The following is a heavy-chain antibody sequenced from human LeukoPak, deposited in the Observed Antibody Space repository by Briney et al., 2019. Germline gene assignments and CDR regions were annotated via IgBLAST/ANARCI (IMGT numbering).Heavy chain of an antibody. J-gene: IGHJ4*02. CDR2: IIPILGIA. Sequence: SVKVSCKASGYTFTGYYIHWVRQAPGQGLEWMGRIIPILGIANYAQRFQGRVTITADKSTSTAYMELSSLRSEDTAVYYCARAPGIAVAGTEFDYWGQGTLVTVSS. CDR3: ARAPGIAVAGTEFDY. V-gene: IGHV1-69*04. D-gene: IGHD6-19*01. CDR1: GYTFTGYY.